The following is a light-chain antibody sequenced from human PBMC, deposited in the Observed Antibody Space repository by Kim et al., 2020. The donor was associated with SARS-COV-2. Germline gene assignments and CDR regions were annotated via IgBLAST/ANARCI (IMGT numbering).Light chain of an antibody. CDR3: QQYSSSPRT. J-gene: IGKJ5*01. Sequence: EIVLTQSPGTLSLSPGERATLSCRASQIVSSSYLAWYQQKPGQAPRLLIYGASSRATGIPDRFTGSGSGTDFTLTISRLEPEDFAVYYCQQYSSSPRTFGQGTRLEIK. V-gene: IGKV3-20*01. CDR2: GAS. CDR1: QIVSSSY.